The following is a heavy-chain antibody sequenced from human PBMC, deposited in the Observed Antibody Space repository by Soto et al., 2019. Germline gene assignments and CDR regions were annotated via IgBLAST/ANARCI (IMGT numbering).Heavy chain of an antibody. D-gene: IGHD6-13*01. V-gene: IGHV3-33*01. J-gene: IGHJ4*02. CDR1: GFAFSNYG. Sequence: QVHLVESGGGVVQPGRSLTLSCTASGFAFSNYGIHWVRQAPGRGLEWVAVIWSDGTKKFYAGSVRGRFTISRDNSKNTIYLQMNSLRAGDTAVYYCARDWWEEPAGKETVSQFDYWGQGTLVTVSS. CDR2: IWSDGTKK. CDR3: ARDWWEEPAGKETVSQFDY.